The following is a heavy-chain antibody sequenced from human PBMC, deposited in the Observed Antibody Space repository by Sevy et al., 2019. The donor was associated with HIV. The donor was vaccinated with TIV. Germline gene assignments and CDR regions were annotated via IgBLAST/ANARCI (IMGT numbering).Heavy chain of an antibody. CDR3: ARGRRLTMMGGGGGCFDI. Sequence: GGSLRLSCAASGFTFSSYAMHWVRQAPGKGLEWVAVISNDGSNKYYADSVKGRFTISRDNSKNTLYLQMNSLRAEDTAVYYCARGRRLTMMGGGGGCFDIWGQGTMVTVSS. V-gene: IGHV3-30-3*01. D-gene: IGHD3-22*01. CDR1: GFTFSSYA. CDR2: ISNDGSNK. J-gene: IGHJ3*02.